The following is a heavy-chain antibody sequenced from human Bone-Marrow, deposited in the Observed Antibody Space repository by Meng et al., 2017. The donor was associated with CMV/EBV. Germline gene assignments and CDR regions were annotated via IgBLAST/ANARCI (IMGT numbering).Heavy chain of an antibody. Sequence: GSLRLSCTVSGGSISSSSYYWGWIRQPPGKGLEWIGSIYYSGSTYYNPSLKSRVTISVDTSKNQFSLKLSSVTAADTAVYYCARVPAARRLIFDYWGQGTRVTVSS. V-gene: IGHV4-39*07. D-gene: IGHD2-2*01. CDR1: GGSISSSSYY. CDR3: ARVPAARRLIFDY. J-gene: IGHJ4*02. CDR2: IYYSGST.